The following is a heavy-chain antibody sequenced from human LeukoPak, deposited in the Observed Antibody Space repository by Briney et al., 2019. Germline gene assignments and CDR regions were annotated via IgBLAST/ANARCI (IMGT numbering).Heavy chain of an antibody. CDR2: ISSYNGNT. D-gene: IGHD2-15*01. Sequence: EASVKVSCKASGYTLTSYGISWVRQAPGQGLEWMGWISSYNGNTNYAQKLQGRVTMTTDTSTSTAYMELRSLRSDDTAVYYCARYCSGGSCSGQSDYWGQGTLVTVSS. CDR3: ARYCSGGSCSGQSDY. CDR1: GYTLTSYG. V-gene: IGHV1-18*01. J-gene: IGHJ4*02.